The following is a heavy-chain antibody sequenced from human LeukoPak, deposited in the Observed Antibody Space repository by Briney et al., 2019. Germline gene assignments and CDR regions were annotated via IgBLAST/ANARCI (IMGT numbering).Heavy chain of an antibody. J-gene: IGHJ6*03. CDR1: GYTFTSYH. CDR3: AGGTTDYYMDV. CDR2: INPSGGSP. V-gene: IGHV1-46*01. D-gene: IGHD1-1*01. Sequence: ASVKVSCKASGYTFTSYHMHWVRQAPGQGLEWMGIINPSGGSPTYAQKFQGRVTMTRDMSTSTVYMELSSLRSDDTAVYYCAGGTTDYYMDVWGKGTTVTVSS.